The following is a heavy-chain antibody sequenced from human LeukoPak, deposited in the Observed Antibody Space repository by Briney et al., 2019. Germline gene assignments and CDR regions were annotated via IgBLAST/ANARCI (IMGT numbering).Heavy chain of an antibody. CDR2: IYYSGST. CDR3: ARAAPGDFDY. CDR1: GGSISSYY. J-gene: IGHJ4*02. Sequence: SGTLSLTCTVSGGSISSYYWSWIRQPPGKGLEWIGYIYYSGSTNYNPSLKSRVTISVDTSKNQFSLKLSSVTAADTAVYYCARAAPGDFDYWGQGTLVTVSS. D-gene: IGHD2-15*01. V-gene: IGHV4-59*01.